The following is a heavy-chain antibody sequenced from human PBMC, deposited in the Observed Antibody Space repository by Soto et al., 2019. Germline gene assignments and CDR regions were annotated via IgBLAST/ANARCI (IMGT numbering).Heavy chain of an antibody. J-gene: IGHJ1*01. V-gene: IGHV3-23*01. Sequence: GSLRLSCAASGFTFSSYWMHWVRQAPGKGLEWVSAISGSGDSTHYADSVKGRFTISRDNSKNTLHLQMNSLRAEDTAVYYCAKGADYFRSNGYNLEYFQSWGQGTLVTVSS. CDR3: AKGADYFRSNGYNLEYFQS. CDR2: ISGSGDST. D-gene: IGHD3-22*01. CDR1: GFTFSSYW.